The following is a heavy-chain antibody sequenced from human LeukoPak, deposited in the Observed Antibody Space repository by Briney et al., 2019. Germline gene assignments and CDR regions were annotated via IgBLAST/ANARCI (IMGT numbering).Heavy chain of an antibody. J-gene: IGHJ5*02. D-gene: IGHD2-2*01. Sequence: GASVQVSCKASGYTFTSYYMHWVRQAPGQGLEWMGIINPSGGSTSYAQKFQGRVTMTRDTSTSTVYMELSSLRSEDTAVYYCARDPCSSTSCPKNWFDPWGQGTLVTVSS. V-gene: IGHV1-46*01. CDR1: GYTFTSYY. CDR3: ARDPCSSTSCPKNWFDP. CDR2: INPSGGST.